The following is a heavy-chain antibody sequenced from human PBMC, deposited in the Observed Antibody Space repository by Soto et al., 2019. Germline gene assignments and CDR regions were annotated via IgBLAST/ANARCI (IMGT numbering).Heavy chain of an antibody. J-gene: IGHJ3*02. CDR2: MSHSGGT. D-gene: IGHD7-27*01. V-gene: IGHV4-34*01. Sequence: QVQLQQWGAGLLKPSETLSLTCAVYGGFVSSGSYYWSWIRQPPGKGLEWIGEMSHSGGTHFNPSLRSRVTISVDSNKNQFALKMSSVTAAETALYYCARGELGNATTVVDAFDIWGPGTMVTVSS. CDR3: ARGELGNATTVVDAFDI. CDR1: GGFVSSGSYY.